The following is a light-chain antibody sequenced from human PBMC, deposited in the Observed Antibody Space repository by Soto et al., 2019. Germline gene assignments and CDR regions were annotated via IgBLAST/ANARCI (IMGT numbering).Light chain of an antibody. CDR2: DVT. CDR1: SRDVGLYDY. CDR3: CSYAGSYIWV. V-gene: IGLV2-11*01. Sequence: QSALTQPRSVSGSPGQSVTISCTGTSRDVGLYDYVSWYQQHPGEAPRLMVFDVTKRPSGVPDRFSGSKSGYTASLTISGLQADDEADYYCCSYAGSYIWVFGGGTKLTVL. J-gene: IGLJ3*02.